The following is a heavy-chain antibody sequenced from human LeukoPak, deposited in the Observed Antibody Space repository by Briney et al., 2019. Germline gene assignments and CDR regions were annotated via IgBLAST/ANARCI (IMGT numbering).Heavy chain of an antibody. CDR2: IYYSGST. Sequence: SETLSLTCTVSGGSISSSSYYWGWIRQPPGKGLEWIGSIYYSGSTYYNPSLMSRVTISVDTSKNQFSLKLSSVTAADTAVYYCASNPEWEWEGFDYWGQGTLVTVSS. J-gene: IGHJ4*02. D-gene: IGHD1-26*01. CDR1: GGSISSSSYY. CDR3: ASNPEWEWEGFDY. V-gene: IGHV4-39*07.